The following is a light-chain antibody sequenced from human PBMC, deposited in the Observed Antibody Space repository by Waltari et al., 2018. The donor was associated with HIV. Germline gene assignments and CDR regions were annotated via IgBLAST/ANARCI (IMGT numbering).Light chain of an antibody. CDR1: SPNIGAGYD. J-gene: IGLJ2*01. Sequence: QSVLTQPPSVSGAPGQRVTIPCTGSSPNIGAGYDVNWYQQVPGTAPKLLIYGNNNRPSGVPDRFSAAKSGASPSLAITGLQAEDEADYYCQSYDSSLTGSVFGGGTKLTVL. CDR3: QSYDSSLTGSV. CDR2: GNN. V-gene: IGLV1-40*01.